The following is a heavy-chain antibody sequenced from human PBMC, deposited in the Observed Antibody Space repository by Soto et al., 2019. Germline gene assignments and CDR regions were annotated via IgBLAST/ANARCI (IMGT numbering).Heavy chain of an antibody. CDR3: ARTDRDFYGLDV. CDR2: ISAAGDP. J-gene: IGHJ6*02. Sequence: EVQLVESGGGLVQPGGSLRLSCESSGFTFRNYDMHWVRQGTGKGLEWVSGISAAGDPDYADSVEGRFTISRENAQNSFFLQINSLRVGDTAVYYCARTDRDFYGLDVWDQGTTVIVSS. V-gene: IGHV3-13*05. CDR1: GFTFRNYD.